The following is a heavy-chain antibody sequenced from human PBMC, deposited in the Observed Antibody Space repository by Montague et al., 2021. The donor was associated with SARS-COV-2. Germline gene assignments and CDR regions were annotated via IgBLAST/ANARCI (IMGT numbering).Heavy chain of an antibody. V-gene: IGHV4-61*08. CDR3: ARVLLAAAATGCDF. CDR2: IYYSGST. CDR1: GGSVSSGGYY. Sequence: SETLSLTCTVSGGSVSSGGYYWGWIRQPPGKGLEWIGCIYYSGSTYYNPSLKSRVTISLDTSKNQFSLKLTSVTAADTAVYYCARVLLAAAATGCDFWGQGTPVTVSS. D-gene: IGHD6-13*01. J-gene: IGHJ4*02.